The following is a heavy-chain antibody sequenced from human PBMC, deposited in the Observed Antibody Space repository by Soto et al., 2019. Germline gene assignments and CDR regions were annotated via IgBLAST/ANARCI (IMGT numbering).Heavy chain of an antibody. V-gene: IGHV3-23*01. CDR3: AKYYMVTTSYYYYYGLDV. D-gene: IGHD2-21*02. Sequence: LRLSCTASGFTFPNYAMSWVRQAPGKGLEWLSTISGSGSSRYTADSVRGRFTISRDNSRNTLSLQINGLRAEDTAVYFCAKYYMVTTSYYYYYGLDVWGQGTTVTVSS. CDR2: ISGSGSSR. J-gene: IGHJ6*02. CDR1: GFTFPNYA.